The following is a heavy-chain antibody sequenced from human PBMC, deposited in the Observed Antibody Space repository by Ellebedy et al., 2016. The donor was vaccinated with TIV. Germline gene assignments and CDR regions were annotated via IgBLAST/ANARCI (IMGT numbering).Heavy chain of an antibody. V-gene: IGHV3-7*01. J-gene: IGHJ6*02. CDR2: IRGDGGEK. CDR1: GFTFNKCW. CDR3: ASLWAYSTPY. Sequence: GESLKISCAASGFTFNKCWMNWVRQTPGKGLEWVASIRGDGGEKYYVDSVKGRFTISRDNVKNSLYLQMNSLRAEDTAVYYCASLWAYSTPYWGQGTTVTVSS. D-gene: IGHD6-13*01.